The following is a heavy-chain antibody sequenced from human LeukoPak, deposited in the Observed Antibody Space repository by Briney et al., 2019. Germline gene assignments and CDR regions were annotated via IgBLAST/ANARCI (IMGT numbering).Heavy chain of an antibody. J-gene: IGHJ4*02. V-gene: IGHV3-7*01. CDR1: GFTFSSYG. CDR3: ARDRGSYPDY. D-gene: IGHD1-26*01. Sequence: GGSLRPSCAASGFTFSSYGMSWVRQGPGKGLEWVANIKQDGSEKYYVDSVKGRFTISRDNAKNSLYLQMNSLRVEDTAVYYCARDRGSYPDYWGQGTLVTVSS. CDR2: IKQDGSEK.